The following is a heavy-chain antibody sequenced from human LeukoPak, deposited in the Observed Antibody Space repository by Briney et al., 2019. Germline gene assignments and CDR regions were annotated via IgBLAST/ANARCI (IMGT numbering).Heavy chain of an antibody. CDR3: ARPSFTQGSYFDY. CDR1: GFTFITYW. D-gene: IGHD2-15*01. V-gene: IGHV3-7*01. Sequence: GGSLRLSCAASGFTFITYWLGWVRQAPGKGLEWVANIKHDGGDTYYAGSVKGRFTISRNNDKNSSYRQINSLSAEDTADYYCARPSFTQGSYFDYWGQGTLVTVPS. J-gene: IGHJ4*02. CDR2: IKHDGGDT.